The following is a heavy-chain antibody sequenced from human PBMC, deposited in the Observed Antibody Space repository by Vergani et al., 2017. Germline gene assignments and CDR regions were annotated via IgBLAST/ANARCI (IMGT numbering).Heavy chain of an antibody. J-gene: IGHJ5*02. CDR3: ASTVRGVHVGWFDP. Sequence: QVQLVQSGAEVKKPGASVQVSCKASGYTFTSYYMHWVRQAPGQGLEWMGIINPSGGSTSYAQKFQGIVTMTRDTSTSTVYMELSSLGSEDTAVYYCASTVRGVHVGWFDPWGQGTLVTVSS. CDR1: GYTFTSYY. D-gene: IGHD3-10*01. V-gene: IGHV1-46*01. CDR2: INPSGGST.